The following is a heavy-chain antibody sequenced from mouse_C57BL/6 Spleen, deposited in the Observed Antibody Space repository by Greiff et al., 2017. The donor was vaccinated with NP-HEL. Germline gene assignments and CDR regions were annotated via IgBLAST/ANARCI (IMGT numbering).Heavy chain of an antibody. CDR3: ARLTTPYFDV. Sequence: VQLQQSGAELVKPAASVSLSCTASGFYIKDYYMHWVKQRTQQGLEWIGRFVTEDGDTKYAPNFQGQATITPDTSYNTAYLKLSSLASEDTAVYYCARLTTPYFDVWGTGTTVTVSS. CDR1: GFYIKDYY. V-gene: IGHV14-2*01. CDR2: FVTEDGDT. J-gene: IGHJ1*03. D-gene: IGHD1-1*01.